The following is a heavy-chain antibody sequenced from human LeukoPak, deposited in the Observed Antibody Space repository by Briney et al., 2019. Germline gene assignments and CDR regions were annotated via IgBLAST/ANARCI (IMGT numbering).Heavy chain of an antibody. V-gene: IGHV3-23*01. CDR3: ARGNTIVVVTGPFDY. D-gene: IGHD2-21*02. J-gene: IGHJ4*02. Sequence: PGGSLRLSCAASGFTFSSYAMSWVRQAPGKGLEWVSAISGSGGSTYYADSVKGRFTISRDNSKNTLYLQMNSLRAEDTAVYYCARGNTIVVVTGPFDYWGQGTLVTVSS. CDR2: ISGSGGST. CDR1: GFTFSSYA.